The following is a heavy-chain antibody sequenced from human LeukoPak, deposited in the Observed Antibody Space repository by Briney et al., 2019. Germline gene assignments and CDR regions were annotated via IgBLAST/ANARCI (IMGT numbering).Heavy chain of an antibody. CDR3: AKGRTEGGTLALDY. D-gene: IGHD6-19*01. CDR2: ISGSGGNT. V-gene: IGHV3-23*01. Sequence: GGSLRLSCAASGFTFSDHYMSWIRQAPGKGLEWVSGISGSGGNTYYTDSVRGRLSISRDNSKNTLCPQVNSLRAEDTAVYYCAKGRTEGGTLALDYWGQGTLVTVSS. CDR1: GFTFSDHY. J-gene: IGHJ4*02.